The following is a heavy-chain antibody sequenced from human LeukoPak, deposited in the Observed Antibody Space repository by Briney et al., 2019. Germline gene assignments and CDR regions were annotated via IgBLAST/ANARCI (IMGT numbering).Heavy chain of an antibody. Sequence: ASVKVSCKASGYSFVLYGISWVRQAPGQGPEWMGWISTYNGNTKYAEKFQGRVTMTTDTSTSTAYMGLRSLRSDDTAVYYCARDLKRGDYTYYFDYWGQGTLVTVSS. V-gene: IGHV1-18*01. D-gene: IGHD4-17*01. CDR3: ARDLKRGDYTYYFDY. J-gene: IGHJ4*02. CDR1: GYSFVLYG. CDR2: ISTYNGNT.